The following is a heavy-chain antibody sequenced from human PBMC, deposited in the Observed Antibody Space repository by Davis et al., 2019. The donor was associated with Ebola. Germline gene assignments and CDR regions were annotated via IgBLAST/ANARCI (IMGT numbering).Heavy chain of an antibody. D-gene: IGHD2-8*01. CDR3: ARDGEYCTNGICSTYFDN. CDR1: GFTVNSNY. CDR2: IYSGGST. Sequence: GESLKISCATSGFTVNSNYMSWVRQAPGKGLEWVSLIYSGGSTYYADSVKGRFTLSRDNSKNTLYLQMNSLRADDTAVYYCARDGEYCTNGICSTYFDNWGQGTLVTVSS. V-gene: IGHV3-66*01. J-gene: IGHJ4*02.